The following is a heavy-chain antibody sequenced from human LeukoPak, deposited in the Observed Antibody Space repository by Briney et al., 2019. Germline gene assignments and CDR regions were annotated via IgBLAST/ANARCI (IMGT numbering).Heavy chain of an antibody. J-gene: IGHJ5*02. CDR2: IIPIFGTA. V-gene: IGHV1-69*05. CDR3: ARGHDYGGNDHNWFDP. CDR1: GGTFSSYA. D-gene: IGHD4-23*01. Sequence: SVKVSCKASGGTFSSYAISWVRQAPGQGLEWMGRIIPIFGTANYAQKFQGRVTITTDESTSTAYMELSSLRSEDTAAYYCARGHDYGGNDHNWFDPWGQGTLVTVSS.